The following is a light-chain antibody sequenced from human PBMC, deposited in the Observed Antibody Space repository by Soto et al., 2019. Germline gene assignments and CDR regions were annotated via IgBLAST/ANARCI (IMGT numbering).Light chain of an antibody. CDR1: SSDVGSYNL. Sequence: QSALTQPASVSGSPGQSITISCTGTSSDVGSYNLVSWYQQHPGKAPKLMIYEVSKRPSGVSNRFSGSKPGNTASLTISGLQAEDEADYYCCSYAGSSTFGVFGGGTKLTVL. V-gene: IGLV2-23*02. CDR2: EVS. CDR3: CSYAGSSTFGV. J-gene: IGLJ3*02.